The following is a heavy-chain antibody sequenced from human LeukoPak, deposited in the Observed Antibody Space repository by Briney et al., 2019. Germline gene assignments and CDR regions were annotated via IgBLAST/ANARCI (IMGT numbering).Heavy chain of an antibody. CDR3: ARGSKAFGIAAAGTDY. CDR2: IYYSGST. D-gene: IGHD6-13*01. CDR1: GGSFSGYY. Sequence: SETLSLTCSVYGGSFSGYYWSRIRQPPGKGLEWIGSIYYSGSTYYNPSLKSRVTISVDTSKTQFSLKLSSVTAADTAVYYCARGSKAFGIAAAGTDYWGQGTLVTVSS. V-gene: IGHV4-34*01. J-gene: IGHJ4*02.